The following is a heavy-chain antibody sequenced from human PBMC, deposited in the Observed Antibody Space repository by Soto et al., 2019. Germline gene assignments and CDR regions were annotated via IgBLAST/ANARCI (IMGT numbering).Heavy chain of an antibody. CDR2: IYYSGST. J-gene: IGHJ3*02. Sequence: SETLSLTCTVSGGSISSSSYYWGWIRQPPGKGLEWIGSIYYSGSTYYNPSLKSRVTISVDTSKNQFSLKLSSVTAADTAVYYCARSRFGELLYGAFDIWGQGTMVTVSS. CDR1: GGSISSSSYY. CDR3: ARSRFGELLYGAFDI. D-gene: IGHD3-10*01. V-gene: IGHV4-39*01.